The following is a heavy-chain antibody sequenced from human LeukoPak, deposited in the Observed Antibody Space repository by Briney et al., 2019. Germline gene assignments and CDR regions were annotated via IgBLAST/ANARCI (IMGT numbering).Heavy chain of an antibody. J-gene: IGHJ4*02. CDR2: ISWNSGSI. V-gene: IGHV3-9*01. CDR1: GFTVDDYA. CDR3: AKGSGSYYNNFDY. D-gene: IGHD3-10*01. Sequence: GGSLRLSCAASGFTVDDYAMHWVRQDPGKGLEWVSGISWNSGSIGYADSVKGRFTISRDNAKNSLYLQMNSLRAEDTALYYCAKGSGSYYNNFDYWGQGTLVTVSS.